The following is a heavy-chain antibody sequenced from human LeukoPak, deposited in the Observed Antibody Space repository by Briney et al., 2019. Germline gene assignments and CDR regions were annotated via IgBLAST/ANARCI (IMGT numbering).Heavy chain of an antibody. D-gene: IGHD3-22*01. CDR1: GGSISSYY. CDR3: ARVKYYYDSSGYRAEYFQH. J-gene: IGHJ1*01. Sequence: PSETLSLTCTVSGGSISSYYWSWIRQPPGKGLEWIGYIYYSGSTNYNPSLKSRVTISVYTSKNQFSLKLSSVTAADTAVYYCARVKYYYDSSGYRAEYFQHWGQGTLVTVSS. CDR2: IYYSGST. V-gene: IGHV4-59*01.